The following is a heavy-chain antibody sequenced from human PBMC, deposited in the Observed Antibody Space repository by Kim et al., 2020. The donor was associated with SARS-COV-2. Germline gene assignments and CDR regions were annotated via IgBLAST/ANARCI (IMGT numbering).Heavy chain of an antibody. V-gene: IGHV4-39*01. J-gene: IGHJ4*02. CDR2: GCT. CDR3: ARFTTIFDY. Sequence: GCTYYNPSRKSRVTMNVDTSNDEFSLELSSVTAADTAVWYCARFTTIFDYWGQGTLVTVSS. D-gene: IGHD5-12*01.